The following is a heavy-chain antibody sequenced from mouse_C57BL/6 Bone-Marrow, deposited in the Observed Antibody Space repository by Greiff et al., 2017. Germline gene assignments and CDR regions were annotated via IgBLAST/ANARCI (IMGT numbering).Heavy chain of an antibody. CDR3: ARGPSTSMDY. CDR2: IYPSSGNT. V-gene: IGHV1-81*01. Sequence: VQLQQSGAELARPGASVKLSCKASGFTFTSYGISWVKQRTGQGLEWIGEIYPSSGNTYYTEKFKGRATLTADKSSSTSYMELRCLTSEDSSVYFCARGPSTSMDYWGQGTSVTVSS. CDR1: GFTFTSYG. D-gene: IGHD2-1*01. J-gene: IGHJ4*01.